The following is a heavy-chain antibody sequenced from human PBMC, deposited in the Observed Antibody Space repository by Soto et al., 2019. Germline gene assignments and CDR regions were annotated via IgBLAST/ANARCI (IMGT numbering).Heavy chain of an antibody. CDR1: GYSFAGYW. D-gene: IGHD3-22*01. J-gene: IGHJ4*02. CDR2: IDPSDSQT. V-gene: IGHV5-10-1*01. Sequence: SLKISCKGSGYSFAGYWIAWVRQKPGKGLEWMGRIDPSDSQTYYSPSFRGHVTISVTKSITTVFLQWSSLRASDTAMYYCARQIYDSDTGPNFQYYFDSWGQGTPVTVSS. CDR3: ARQIYDSDTGPNFQYYFDS.